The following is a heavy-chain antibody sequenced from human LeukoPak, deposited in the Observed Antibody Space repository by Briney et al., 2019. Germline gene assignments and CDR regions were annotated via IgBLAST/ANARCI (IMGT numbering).Heavy chain of an antibody. D-gene: IGHD6-19*01. Sequence: GGSLRLSCAAPGFAFSTYEMNWVRQAPGKGLEWVSYISSGGSNIYYADSVKGRFTISRDNAKNSLYLQMNSLRAEDTAVYYCTKDLMTGFSSGWYFGYWGLGTLVTVSS. CDR3: TKDLMTGFSSGWYFGY. CDR1: GFAFSTYE. CDR2: ISSGGSNI. J-gene: IGHJ4*02. V-gene: IGHV3-48*03.